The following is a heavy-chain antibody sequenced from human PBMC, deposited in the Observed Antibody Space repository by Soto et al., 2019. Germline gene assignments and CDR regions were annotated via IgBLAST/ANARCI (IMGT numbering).Heavy chain of an antibody. CDR1: GGSFSGYY. CDR3: ARGRVVGAARPGYYFDY. Sequence: SETLSLTCAVYGGSFSGYYWSWIRQPPGKGLEWIGEINHSGSTNYNPSLKSRVTISVDTSKNQFSLKLSSVTAADTAVYYCARGRVVGAARPGYYFDYWGQGTLVTVSS. D-gene: IGHD6-6*01. J-gene: IGHJ4*02. CDR2: INHSGST. V-gene: IGHV4-34*01.